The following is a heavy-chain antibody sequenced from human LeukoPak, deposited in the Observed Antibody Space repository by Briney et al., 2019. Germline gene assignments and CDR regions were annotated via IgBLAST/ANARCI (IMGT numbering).Heavy chain of an antibody. CDR2: INHSGST. CDR3: ARIAPLFDP. CDR1: GLTLSNVW. Sequence: GSLRLSCAVSGLTLSNVWMNWVRQPPGKGLEWIGEINHSGSTNYNPSLKSRVTISVDTSKNQFSLKLSSVTAADTAVYYCARIAPLFDPWGQGTLVTVSS. V-gene: IGHV4-34*08. D-gene: IGHD6-13*01. J-gene: IGHJ5*02.